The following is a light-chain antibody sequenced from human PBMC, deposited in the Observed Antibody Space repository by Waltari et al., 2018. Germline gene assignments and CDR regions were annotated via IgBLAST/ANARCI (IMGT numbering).Light chain of an antibody. Sequence: SFELTQPPSLSVSPGQTARITCSGDALSKQYAHWHQQRPGLAPVLVIYKDRERPSGIPERFSGSSSGTTVTLTISVVQAEDEADYYCQSADSSGSVVFGGGTKLTVL. CDR3: QSADSSGSVV. V-gene: IGLV3-25*03. CDR2: KDR. CDR1: ALSKQY. J-gene: IGLJ2*01.